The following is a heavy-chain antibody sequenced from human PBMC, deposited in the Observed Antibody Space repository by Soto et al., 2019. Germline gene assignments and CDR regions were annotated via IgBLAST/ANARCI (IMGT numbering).Heavy chain of an antibody. CDR3: PIAGSTTCQPYSCHYYGMDV. Sequence: QVQLVESGGGVVQPGRSLRLSCAASGFNFNNYNLHWVRQAPGKGLEWVAVVSYEGNNKYYGDSVKGRFTISKDESKTTVYLQMTNLRSEDTAKYYWPIAGSTTCQPYSCHYYGMDVWGLGTTVTVSS. D-gene: IGHD2-2*01. V-gene: IGHV3-30*03. CDR2: VSYEGNNK. J-gene: IGHJ6*02. CDR1: GFNFNNYN.